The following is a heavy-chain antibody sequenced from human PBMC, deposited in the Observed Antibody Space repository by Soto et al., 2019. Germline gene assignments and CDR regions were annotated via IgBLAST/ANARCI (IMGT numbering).Heavy chain of an antibody. CDR3: TTTFGVVIIPIDY. J-gene: IGHJ4*02. D-gene: IGHD3-3*01. Sequence: GSLRLSCAASGFTFSNAWMSWVRQAPGKGLEWVGRIKSKTDGGTTDYAAPVKGRFTISRDDSKNTLYLQMNSLKTEDTAVYYCTTTFGVVIIPIDYWGQGTLVTVSS. CDR2: IKSKTDGGTT. V-gene: IGHV3-15*01. CDR1: GFTFSNAW.